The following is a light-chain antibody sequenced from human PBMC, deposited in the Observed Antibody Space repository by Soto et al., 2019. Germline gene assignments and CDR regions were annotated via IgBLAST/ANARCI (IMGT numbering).Light chain of an antibody. CDR3: QQYYSSFPRYT. V-gene: IGKV1-5*01. CDR1: QSISYW. Sequence: DIQMTQSPSTLSASVGDRVTISCRASQSISYWLAWYQQKPGKAPKLLIYDASSLQSGVPSRFSGSGSGTEFSLTISSLQPDDFATYYCQQYYSSFPRYTFGQGTILEI. CDR2: DAS. J-gene: IGKJ2*01.